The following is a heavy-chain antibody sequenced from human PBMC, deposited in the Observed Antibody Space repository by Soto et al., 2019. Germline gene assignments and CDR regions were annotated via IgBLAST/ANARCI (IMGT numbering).Heavy chain of an antibody. D-gene: IGHD5-12*01. Sequence: ASVKVSCKASGYTFTSYAMHWVRQAPGQRLEWMGWINAGNGNTKYSQKFQGRVTITRDTSASTAYMELSSLRSEDTAVYYCARDRGSGYDEDYDAFDIWGQGTMVTVSS. CDR1: GYTFTSYA. J-gene: IGHJ3*02. V-gene: IGHV1-3*01. CDR3: ARDRGSGYDEDYDAFDI. CDR2: INAGNGNT.